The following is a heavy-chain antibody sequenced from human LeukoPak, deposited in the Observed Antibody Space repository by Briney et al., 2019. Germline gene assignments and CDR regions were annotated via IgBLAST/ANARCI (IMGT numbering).Heavy chain of an antibody. CDR1: GFTFSSYA. D-gene: IGHD6-25*01. CDR2: ISASGEST. CDR3: ASGHKTNLNY. V-gene: IGHV3-23*01. Sequence: GGSLRLSSAASGFTFSSYAMSWVRQAPGKGLEWVSSISASGESTYYADSVKGRFTISRDNAKNTLYLQMNTLRAEDTAVYYCASGHKTNLNYWGQGTLVTVSS. J-gene: IGHJ4*02.